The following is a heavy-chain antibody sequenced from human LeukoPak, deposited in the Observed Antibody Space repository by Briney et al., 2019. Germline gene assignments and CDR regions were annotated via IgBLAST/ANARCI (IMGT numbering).Heavy chain of an antibody. CDR3: ARGSATVPNNWFDP. Sequence: PGGSLRLSCAASGFTFSSYWMSWVRQAPGKGLEWVANIKRDGSEKYYVDSVKGRFTISRDNAKNSLYLQMNSLRAEDTAVYYCARGSATVPNNWFDPWGQGTLVTVSS. V-gene: IGHV3-7*01. D-gene: IGHD4-17*01. CDR2: IKRDGSEK. J-gene: IGHJ5*02. CDR1: GFTFSSYW.